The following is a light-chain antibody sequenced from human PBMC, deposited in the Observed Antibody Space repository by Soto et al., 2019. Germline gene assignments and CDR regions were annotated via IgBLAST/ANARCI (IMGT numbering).Light chain of an antibody. Sequence: SYELTQPPSVSVAPGKTARITCGGNNIGSKSVHWYQQKPGQAPVLVISYDSDRPLGIPERFSGSNSGNTATLTINRVEAGDEADYYCQVWDNSSDHRVFGGGTKLTVL. J-gene: IGLJ2*01. CDR1: NIGSKS. V-gene: IGLV3-21*04. CDR2: YDS. CDR3: QVWDNSSDHRV.